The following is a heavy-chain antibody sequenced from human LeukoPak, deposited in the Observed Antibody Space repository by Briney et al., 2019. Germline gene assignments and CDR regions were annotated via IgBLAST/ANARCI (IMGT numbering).Heavy chain of an antibody. Sequence: SETLSLTCAVYGGSFSGYYWSGIRQPPGKGLEWIGEINHSGSTNYNPSLKSRVTISVDTSKNQFSLKLSSVTAADTAVYYCAREAAYTRYYDSSGYYYDYWGQGTLVTVSS. V-gene: IGHV4-34*01. D-gene: IGHD3-22*01. J-gene: IGHJ4*02. CDR1: GGSFSGYY. CDR3: AREAAYTRYYDSSGYYYDY. CDR2: INHSGST.